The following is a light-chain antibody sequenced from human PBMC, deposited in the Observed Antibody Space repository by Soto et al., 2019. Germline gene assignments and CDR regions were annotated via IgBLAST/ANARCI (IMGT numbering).Light chain of an antibody. J-gene: IGKJ1*01. CDR3: QQSAHTPET. CDR1: QTVLYSSNNKNY. V-gene: IGKV4-1*01. CDR2: WAS. Sequence: DIVLTQSPDSLAVSLGERATINCKSSQTVLYSSNNKNYLAWFQQKPGQPPKLLIYWASTRESGVPDRFSGSGSGTDFTLTISSLQAEDVAIYYCQQSAHTPETFGQGTKVEIK.